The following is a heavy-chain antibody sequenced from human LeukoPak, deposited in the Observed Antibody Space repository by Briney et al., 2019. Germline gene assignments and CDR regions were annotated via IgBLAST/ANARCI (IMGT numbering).Heavy chain of an antibody. Sequence: PSETLSLTCTVSGGSISSYYWSWIRQPPGKGLEWIGYIYYSGSTNYNPSLKSRISISVDTSKNQFSLKLSSVTAADTAVYYWARRSIAARGRAFDIWGQGTMVTVSS. CDR2: IYYSGST. D-gene: IGHD6-6*01. V-gene: IGHV4-59*12. CDR3: ARRSIAARGRAFDI. J-gene: IGHJ3*02. CDR1: GGSISSYY.